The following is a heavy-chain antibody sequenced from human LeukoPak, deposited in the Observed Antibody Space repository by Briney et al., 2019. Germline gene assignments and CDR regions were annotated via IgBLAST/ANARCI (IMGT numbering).Heavy chain of an antibody. V-gene: IGHV1-69*13. J-gene: IGHJ6*03. CDR3: ARDFYVAARPTHYYYYYYMDV. CDR2: IMPIFGTA. CDR1: GGTFSSYA. Sequence: ASVKASCKASGGTFSSYAISWVRQTPGHGLEWMGGIMPIFGTANYAQKFQGRVTITADESTSTAYMELSSLRSEDTAVYYCARDFYVAARPTHYYYYYYMDVWGKGTTVTVSS. D-gene: IGHD6-6*01.